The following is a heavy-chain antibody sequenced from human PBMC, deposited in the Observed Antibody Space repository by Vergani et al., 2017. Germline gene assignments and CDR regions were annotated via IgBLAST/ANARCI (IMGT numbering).Heavy chain of an antibody. CDR3: AREGFYDNVWGSYRLRGGYYFDY. CDR2: INAGNGNT. D-gene: IGHD3-16*02. CDR1: GYTFTSYA. J-gene: IGHJ4*02. Sequence: QVQLVQSGAEVKKPGASVKVSCKASGYTFTSYAMHWVRQAHGQRLEWMGWINAGNGNTKYSQKFQGRVTITRDTSASTAYMELSSLRSEDTAVYYCAREGFYDNVWGSYRLRGGYYFDYWGQGTLVTVSS. V-gene: IGHV1-3*01.